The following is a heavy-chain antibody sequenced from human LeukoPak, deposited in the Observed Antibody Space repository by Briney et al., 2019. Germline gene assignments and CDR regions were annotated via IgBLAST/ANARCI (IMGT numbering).Heavy chain of an antibody. D-gene: IGHD3-3*01. CDR2: IYYSGST. CDR1: GGSISSGDYY. J-gene: IGHJ5*02. CDR3: ARDQPAPYDFWSASNWFDP. V-gene: IGHV4-30-4*08. Sequence: SQTLSLTCTVPGGSISSGDYYWSWIRQPPGKGLEWIGYIYYSGSTYYNPSLKSRVTISVDTSKNQFSLKLSSVTAADTAVYYCARDQPAPYDFWSASNWFDPWGQGTLVTVSS.